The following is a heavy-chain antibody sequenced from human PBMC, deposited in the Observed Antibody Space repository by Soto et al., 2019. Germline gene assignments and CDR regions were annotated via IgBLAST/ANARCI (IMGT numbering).Heavy chain of an antibody. D-gene: IGHD1-20*01. CDR3: ARVHLITGTASDAFDI. J-gene: IGHJ3*02. CDR1: GFTFSTFF. Sequence: GGSLRLSCAASGFTFSTFFMRWVRQAPGKGLEWVSSISGSGGNTYYTDSVKGRFTISRDNSKNTLYLQMNSLRAEDTAVYYCARVHLITGTASDAFDIRGQGTMVTVSS. V-gene: IGHV3-23*01. CDR2: ISGSGGNT.